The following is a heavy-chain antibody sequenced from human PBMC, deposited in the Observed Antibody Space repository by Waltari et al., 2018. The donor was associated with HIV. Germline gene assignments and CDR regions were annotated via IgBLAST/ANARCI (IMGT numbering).Heavy chain of an antibody. J-gene: IGHJ4*02. CDR1: GGSISSGHY. V-gene: IGHV4-38-2*02. CDR3: ARQPAPDSTWFQIYFDY. CDR2: VFHSGST. Sequence: QPQLQESGPGLVKPSETLSLTCTVSGGSISSGHYWGWIRQSPGKGLEWIGSVFHSGSTFYQPALKSRVSISVDTAKNQFSLKLTSVTAADTAVYYCARQPAPDSTWFQIYFDYWGQGTVVTVSS. D-gene: IGHD6-13*01.